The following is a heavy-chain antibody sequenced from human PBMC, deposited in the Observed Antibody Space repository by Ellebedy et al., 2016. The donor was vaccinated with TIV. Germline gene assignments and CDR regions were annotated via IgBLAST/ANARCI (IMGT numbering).Heavy chain of an antibody. D-gene: IGHD7-27*01. J-gene: IGHJ3*02. V-gene: IGHV4-34*01. CDR1: GGSFSGYY. CDR3: ARRSQLQYMSLRTGGAFDI. CDR2: INHSGAT. Sequence: SETLSLTXAVYGGSFSGYYRSWIRQTPGKGLEWIGEINHSGATNYNPSLKSRVTASVDTSKNHFSLKLRSVTAADTAAYYCARRSQLQYMSLRTGGAFDIWGQGTMVTVSS.